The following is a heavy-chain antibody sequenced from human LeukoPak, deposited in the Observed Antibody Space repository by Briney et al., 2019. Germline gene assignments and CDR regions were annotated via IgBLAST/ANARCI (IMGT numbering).Heavy chain of an antibody. CDR2: ISGGSTYR. Sequence: GGSLRLSCAASGFTFTTYNMNWVRQAPGKGLEWVSSISGGSTYRYYADSVKGRFTISRDNAKKSLYLQMNSLRAEDTAVYYCARDSSGGGDWGQGTLVTVSS. D-gene: IGHD1-26*01. V-gene: IGHV3-21*01. J-gene: IGHJ4*02. CDR1: GFTFTTYN. CDR3: ARDSSGGGD.